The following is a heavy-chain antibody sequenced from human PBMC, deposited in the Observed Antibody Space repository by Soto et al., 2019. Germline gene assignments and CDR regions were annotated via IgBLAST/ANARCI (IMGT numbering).Heavy chain of an antibody. CDR2: ISYDGSNK. CDR3: ARELTGTTSLTKIWSGETYYYYGMDV. J-gene: IGHJ6*02. D-gene: IGHD1-7*01. V-gene: IGHV3-30-3*01. Sequence: GGSLRLSCAASGFTFSSYAMHGVRQAPGKGLEWVAVISYDGSNKYYADSVKGRFTISRDNSKNTLYLQMNSLRAEDTAVYYCARELTGTTSLTKIWSGETYYYYGMDVWGQGTTVTVSS. CDR1: GFTFSSYA.